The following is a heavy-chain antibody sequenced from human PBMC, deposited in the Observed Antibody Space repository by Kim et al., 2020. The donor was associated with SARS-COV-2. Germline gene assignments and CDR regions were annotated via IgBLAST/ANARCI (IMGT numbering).Heavy chain of an antibody. D-gene: IGHD1-26*01. Sequence: YAAPVKGRFTISRDDSKNTLYLQMNSLKTEDTAVYYCTTGGSYYEYYFDYWGQGTLVTVSS. J-gene: IGHJ4*02. V-gene: IGHV3-15*01. CDR3: TTGGSYYEYYFDY.